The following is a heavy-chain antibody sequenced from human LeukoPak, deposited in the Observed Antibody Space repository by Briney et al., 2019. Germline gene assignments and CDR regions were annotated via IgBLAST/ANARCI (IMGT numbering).Heavy chain of an antibody. CDR1: GGSISSGTYY. CDR3: ARGPASTELWLEYFDY. D-gene: IGHD3-22*01. J-gene: IGHJ4*02. V-gene: IGHV4-61*02. CDR2: LHTRGST. Sequence: PSQTLSLTCTVSGGSISSGTYYWSWIRQPAGKGLEWSGRLHTRGSTNYNPSLKSRVTISVDTSKNQFSLKLNSVTAADTAVYYCARGPASTELWLEYFDYWSQGTLVNVSS.